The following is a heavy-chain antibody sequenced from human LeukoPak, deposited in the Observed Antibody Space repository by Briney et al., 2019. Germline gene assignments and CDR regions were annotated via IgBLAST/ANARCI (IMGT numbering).Heavy chain of an antibody. CDR3: TNGYCSGGLCHRYFDY. J-gene: IGHJ4*02. D-gene: IGHD2-8*02. CDR2: IGGGGGTT. CDR1: GFSFSNYA. V-gene: IGHV3-23*01. Sequence: GGSLRLSCAASGFSFSNYAMRWVRQAPGKGLEWVSSIGGGGGTTYYADSVKGRFTISRANSKNTLYLQMNGLRAEDTAVYYYTNGYCSGGLCHRYFDYWGQGTLVTVSS.